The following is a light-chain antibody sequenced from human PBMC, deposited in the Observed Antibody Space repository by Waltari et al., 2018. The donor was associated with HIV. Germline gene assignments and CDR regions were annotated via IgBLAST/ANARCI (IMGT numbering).Light chain of an antibody. V-gene: IGKV4-1*01. J-gene: IGKJ1*01. CDR3: HQYFSAPWT. CDR1: QSLLYSANNKNY. Sequence: DIVMTQSPDSLAVSLGERATINCKSSQSLLYSANNKNYLAWSQQKPGQPPKLLIYWASTRESGVPDRFSGSGSGTDFTLTISSLQADDVAVYYCHQYFSAPWTFGPGTKVEIK. CDR2: WAS.